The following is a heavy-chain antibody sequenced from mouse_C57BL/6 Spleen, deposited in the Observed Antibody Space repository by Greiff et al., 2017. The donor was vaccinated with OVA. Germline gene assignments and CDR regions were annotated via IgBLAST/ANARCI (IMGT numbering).Heavy chain of an antibody. D-gene: IGHD2-4*01. CDR1: GYTFTDYY. CDR3: ARSHYDYDDYYAMDY. CDR2: INPNNGGT. J-gene: IGHJ4*01. V-gene: IGHV1-26*01. Sequence: EVQLQQSGPELVKPGASVKISCKASGYTFTDYYMNWVKQSHGKSLEWIGDINPNNGGTSYNQKFKGKATLTVDKSSSTAYMELRSLTSEDSAVYYCARSHYDYDDYYAMDYWGQGTSVTVSS.